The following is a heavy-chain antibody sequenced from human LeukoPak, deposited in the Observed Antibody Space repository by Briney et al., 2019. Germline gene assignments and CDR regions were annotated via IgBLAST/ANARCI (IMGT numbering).Heavy chain of an antibody. D-gene: IGHD6-6*01. Sequence: SETLSLTCTVSGGSISSTSYTWAGSPHPPGKDRGWIGNIYYSGSTSYNPSLKSRVTISVDTSKNQFSLKLSSVTAADTAVYYCARHQVAARPDYWGQGTLVTVSS. CDR2: IYYSGST. CDR1: GGSISSTSYT. V-gene: IGHV4-39*01. CDR3: ARHQVAARPDY. J-gene: IGHJ4*02.